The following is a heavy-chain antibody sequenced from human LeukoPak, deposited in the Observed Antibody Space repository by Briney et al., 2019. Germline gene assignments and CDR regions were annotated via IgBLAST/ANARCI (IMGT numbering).Heavy chain of an antibody. J-gene: IGHJ3*02. CDR3: ARDLLSFTFDI. Sequence: PGGSLRLSCAASGFTFSTYWMHWVRQAPGKGLVWVSRINSDGSSTTYADSVKGRSTISRDNAKNTLYLQMNSLRAEDTAVYYCARDLLSFTFDIWGQGTMVTVSS. D-gene: IGHD3-10*01. CDR1: GFTFSTYW. V-gene: IGHV3-74*01. CDR2: INSDGSST.